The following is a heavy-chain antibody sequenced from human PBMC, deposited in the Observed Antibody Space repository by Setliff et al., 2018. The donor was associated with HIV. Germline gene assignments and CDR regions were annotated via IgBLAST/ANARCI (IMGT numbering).Heavy chain of an antibody. CDR2: VYHTGST. CDR1: GYSMSSGYY. D-gene: IGHD3-22*01. CDR3: GGNGYYSIDY. J-gene: IGHJ4*02. V-gene: IGHV4-38-2*01. Sequence: PSETLSLTCGVSGYSMSSGYYWGWIRQPPGKGLEWIGNVYHTGSTYYNPSLQSRVTISVDKSKSQFSLKLNSVTAADTAVYYCGGNGYYSIDYWGQGTLVTVSS.